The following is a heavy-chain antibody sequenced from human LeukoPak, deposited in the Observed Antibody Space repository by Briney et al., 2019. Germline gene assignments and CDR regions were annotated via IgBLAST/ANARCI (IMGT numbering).Heavy chain of an antibody. V-gene: IGHV3-23*01. J-gene: IGHJ5*02. D-gene: IGHD2-15*01. CDR1: GFTFSSYA. CDR3: AKTATHRTWFDP. Sequence: GGSLRLSCAASGFTFSSYAMSWVRQAPGKGLEWVSAISGSGGSTYYADSVKDRFTISRDDAKNSLYLQMNSLRAEDTAVYYCAKTATHRTWFDPWGQGTLVTVSS. CDR2: ISGSGGST.